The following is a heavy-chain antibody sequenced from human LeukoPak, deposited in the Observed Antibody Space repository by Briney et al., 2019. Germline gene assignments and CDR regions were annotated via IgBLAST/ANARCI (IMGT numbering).Heavy chain of an antibody. CDR3: ARESYSSSYLFDF. CDR1: GGSIGSYY. CDR2: IYTSGST. J-gene: IGHJ4*02. Sequence: PSETLSLTCTVSGGSIGSYYWSWIRQPAGKGLEWIGRIYTSGSTNYNPSLKSRVTMSVDTSKNQISLKVNSVTAADTAVYYCARESYSSSYLFDFWGQGTLVTVSS. V-gene: IGHV4-4*07. D-gene: IGHD6-6*01.